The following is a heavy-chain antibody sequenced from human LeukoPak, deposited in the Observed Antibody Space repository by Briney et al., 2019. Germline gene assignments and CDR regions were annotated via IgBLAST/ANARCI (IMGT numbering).Heavy chain of an antibody. CDR1: GFTVSSTY. V-gene: IGHV3-53*01. J-gene: IGHJ4*02. CDR2: IESGGRT. CDR3: ARENGHIYGYAFLDQ. Sequence: GGSLRLSCSASGFTVSSTYMSWVRQAPGKGLEWVSVIESGGRTYYADSVKGRFTISRDSSKNTLYLQMNSLRAEDTAFYFCARENGHIYGYAFLDQWGQGTLVTVSS. D-gene: IGHD5-18*01.